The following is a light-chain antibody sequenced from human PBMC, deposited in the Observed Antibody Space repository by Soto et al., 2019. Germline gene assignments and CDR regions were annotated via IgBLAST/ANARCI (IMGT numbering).Light chain of an antibody. Sequence: ILLTQSPGTLALSPGDRATLSCRASQSVTSSFLAWYQQKPGQAPRLLIYRTSSRATGIPERFSGSGSGTDFTLTISRLEPEDFAVYYCQQYGSSPITFGQGTRLEIK. J-gene: IGKJ5*01. V-gene: IGKV3-20*01. CDR3: QQYGSSPIT. CDR2: RTS. CDR1: QSVTSSF.